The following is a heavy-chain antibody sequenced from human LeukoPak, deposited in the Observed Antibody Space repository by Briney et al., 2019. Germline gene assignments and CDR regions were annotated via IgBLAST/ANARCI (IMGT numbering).Heavy chain of an antibody. Sequence: ASVKVSCKASGYTFTSYGISWVRQAPGQGLEWMGWISAYNGNTNYAQKLQGRVTMTTDTSTSTAYMELSSLRSEDTAVYYCARGRLGELSHCFDYWGQGTLVTVSS. CDR3: ARGRLGELSHCFDY. CDR1: GYTFTSYG. D-gene: IGHD3-16*02. CDR2: ISAYNGNT. V-gene: IGHV1-18*01. J-gene: IGHJ4*02.